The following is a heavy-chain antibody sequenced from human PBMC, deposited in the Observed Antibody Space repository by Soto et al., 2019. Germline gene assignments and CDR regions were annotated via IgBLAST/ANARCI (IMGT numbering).Heavy chain of an antibody. CDR2: IWYDGSNK. J-gene: IGHJ4*02. CDR1: GFTFSSYG. V-gene: IGHV3-33*01. CDR3: ARGTFRARGPAPIDY. D-gene: IGHD1-7*01. Sequence: QVQLVESGGGVVQPGRSLRLSCAASGFTFSSYGMHWVRQAPGKGLEWVAVIWYDGSNKYYADSVKGRFTISRDNSKNTLYLQMNSLRAEDTAVYYCARGTFRARGPAPIDYWGQGTLVTVSS.